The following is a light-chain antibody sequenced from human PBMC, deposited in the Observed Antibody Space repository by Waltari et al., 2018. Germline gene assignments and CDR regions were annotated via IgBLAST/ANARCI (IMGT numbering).Light chain of an antibody. CDR1: SSELGGYHY. CDR2: AVS. Sequence: QSVLTQPASVSGSPGQSITIPCTGTSSELGGYHYVPWYQQHPGKAPKLMIYAVSRWPSGVSHRFSGSKSGNTASLTISGLQAEDEAHYYCTSYTSTNTVIFGGGTKVTVL. V-gene: IGLV2-14*03. CDR3: TSYTSTNTVI. J-gene: IGLJ2*01.